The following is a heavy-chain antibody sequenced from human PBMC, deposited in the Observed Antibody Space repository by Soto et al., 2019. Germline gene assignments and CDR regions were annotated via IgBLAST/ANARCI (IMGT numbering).Heavy chain of an antibody. V-gene: IGHV1-69*04. J-gene: IGHJ4*02. Sequence: QVQLVQSGAEVKRPGSSVKVSCNASGDTFSFYSINWVRQAPGLGLEWMGRVNPILSMSNYAQRFQGRVTMTADKSTSTAYMELSGLRSEDTAMYYCATSYGSGYRAFDYWGQGALVTVSS. CDR3: ATSYGSGYRAFDY. CDR1: GDTFSFYS. D-gene: IGHD3-10*01. CDR2: VNPILSMS.